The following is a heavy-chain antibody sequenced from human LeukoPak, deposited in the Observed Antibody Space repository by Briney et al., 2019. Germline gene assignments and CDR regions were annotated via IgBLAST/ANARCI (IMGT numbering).Heavy chain of an antibody. CDR2: LFTTGTTDHSPAL. D-gene: IGHD2-8*02. J-gene: IGHJ2*01. Sequence: SETPSLTCAVSGGSLKNSFWNWIRQPAGKRLEWIGRLFTTGTTDHSPALNYNPSLRSRVSMSVDVSKNQFSLTLTSVTAADTAVYYCAGVGSTDWYFDLWGRGSLVTVSS. V-gene: IGHV4-4*07. CDR3: AGVGSTDWYFDL. CDR1: GGSLKNSF.